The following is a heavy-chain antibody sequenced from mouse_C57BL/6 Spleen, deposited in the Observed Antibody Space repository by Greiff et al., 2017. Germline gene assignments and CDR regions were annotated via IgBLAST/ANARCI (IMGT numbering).Heavy chain of an antibody. D-gene: IGHD1-1*01. CDR2: INPSNGGT. Sequence: QVQLKQPGTELVKPGASVKLSCKASGYTFTSYWMHWVKQRPGQGLEWIGNINPSNGGTNYNEKFKSKATLTVDKSSSTAYMQLSSLTSEDSAVYYCAREGFITTVPWFAYWGQGTLVTVSA. J-gene: IGHJ3*01. CDR3: AREGFITTVPWFAY. CDR1: GYTFTSYW. V-gene: IGHV1-53*01.